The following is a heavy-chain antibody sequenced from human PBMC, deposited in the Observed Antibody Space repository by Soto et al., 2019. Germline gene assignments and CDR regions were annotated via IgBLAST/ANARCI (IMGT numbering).Heavy chain of an antibody. J-gene: IGHJ4*02. CDR2: ISYDGSNK. Sequence: GGSLRLSCAASGFTFSSYGMHWVRQAPGKGLEWVAVISYDGSNKYYADSVKGRFTISRDNSKNTLYLQMNSLRAEDTAVYYCAKDRDYDSSGPIDYWGQGTLVTVS. V-gene: IGHV3-30*18. CDR3: AKDRDYDSSGPIDY. D-gene: IGHD3-22*01. CDR1: GFTFSSYG.